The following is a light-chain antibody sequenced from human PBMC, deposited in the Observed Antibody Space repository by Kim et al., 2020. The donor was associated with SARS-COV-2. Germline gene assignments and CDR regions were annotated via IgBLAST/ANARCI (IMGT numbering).Light chain of an antibody. V-gene: IGKV1-39*01. J-gene: IGKJ2*01. CDR1: RDIRTY. CDR2: TAS. Sequence: DIQMTQSPSSLSASVGDTVTITCRASRDIRTYLNWYQQKPGKAPNVLIYTASSLQSGVPSRFSGGGSGTVFTLTISSLQPEDFATYWCQQSYIPPYTFGQGTKVDIK. CDR3: QQSYIPPYT.